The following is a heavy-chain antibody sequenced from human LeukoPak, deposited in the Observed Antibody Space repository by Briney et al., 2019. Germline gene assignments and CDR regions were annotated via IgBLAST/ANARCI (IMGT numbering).Heavy chain of an antibody. CDR1: GYTFTGYY. D-gene: IGHD4-17*01. Sequence: ASVKVSCKASGYTFTGYYLHWVRQAPGQGLEWMGWINPNSGGTNYAQKFQGRVTMTRDTSISTAYMELNRLRSDDTAVYYCARLGADYGDFDYWGQGTLVTVSS. V-gene: IGHV1-2*02. J-gene: IGHJ4*02. CDR2: INPNSGGT. CDR3: ARLGADYGDFDY.